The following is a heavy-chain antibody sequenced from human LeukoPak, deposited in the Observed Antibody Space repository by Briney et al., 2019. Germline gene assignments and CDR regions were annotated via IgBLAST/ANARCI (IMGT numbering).Heavy chain of an antibody. Sequence: SETLSLTCTVSGGSISSSSYYWGWIRQPPGKGLEWIGSIYYSGSTYYNPSLKSRVTISVDTSKNQFSLKLSSVTAADTAVYYCARLTRIAARGPNYYFDYWGQGTLVTVSS. CDR3: ARLTRIAARGPNYYFDY. V-gene: IGHV4-39*01. D-gene: IGHD6-6*01. CDR2: IYYSGST. J-gene: IGHJ4*02. CDR1: GGSISSSSYY.